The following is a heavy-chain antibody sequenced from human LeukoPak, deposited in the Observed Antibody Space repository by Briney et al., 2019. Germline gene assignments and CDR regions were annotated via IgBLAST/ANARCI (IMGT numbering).Heavy chain of an antibody. CDR3: ATPVPPKASSGWSGGFDY. J-gene: IGHJ4*02. CDR2: FDPEDGET. Sequence: ASVKVSCKVSGYTLTELSMHWVRQAPGKGLEWMGGFDPEDGETIYAQKFQGRVTMTEDTSTDTAYVELSSLRSEDTAVYYCATPVPPKASSGWSGGFDYWGQGTLVTVSS. CDR1: GYTLTELS. V-gene: IGHV1-24*01. D-gene: IGHD6-19*01.